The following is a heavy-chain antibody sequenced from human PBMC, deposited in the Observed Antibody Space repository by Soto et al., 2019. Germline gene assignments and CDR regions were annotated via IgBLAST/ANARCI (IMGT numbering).Heavy chain of an antibody. V-gene: IGHV3-48*02. CDR3: ARSGAVAGNYYYYGMDV. Sequence: PGGSLRLSCAASEFTFNNYGMNWVRQAPGKGLEWVSYIGSSTSTIYYADSVRGRFTISRDNAKNSLYLQMSSLRDEDTAVYYCARSGAVAGNYYYYGMDVWGQGTTVTVSS. CDR2: IGSSTSTI. J-gene: IGHJ6*02. CDR1: EFTFNNYG. D-gene: IGHD6-19*01.